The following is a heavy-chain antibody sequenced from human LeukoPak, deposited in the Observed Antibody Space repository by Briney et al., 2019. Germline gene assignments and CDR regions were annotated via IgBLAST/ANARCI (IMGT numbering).Heavy chain of an antibody. Sequence: ASVKVSCKASGYTFINYGISWARQAPGQGLEWMGWISAYNVKTNYAQKLQGRVTMTTDTSTSTAYMELRSLRSDDTAVYYCARDGSFSWQSSPGWFDPWGQGTLVTVSS. CDR1: GYTFINYG. CDR2: ISAYNVKT. J-gene: IGHJ5*02. CDR3: ARDGSFSWQSSPGWFDP. V-gene: IGHV1-18*01. D-gene: IGHD2-15*01.